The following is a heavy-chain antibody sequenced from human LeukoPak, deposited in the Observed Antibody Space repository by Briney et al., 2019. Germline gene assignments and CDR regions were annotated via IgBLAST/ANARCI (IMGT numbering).Heavy chain of an antibody. D-gene: IGHD3-3*01. J-gene: IGHJ4*02. CDR1: GGSISSGDYY. V-gene: IGHV4-30-4*01. CDR3: ARGSWDYDFWGGYCVDY. Sequence: SETLSLTCSVSGGSISSGDYYWSWIRQPPGKGLEWIGYMYYSGSTYYNPSLKSRVTMSIDTSKNQFSLKLSSVTAADTAVYYCARGSWDYDFWGGYCVDYWGRGTLVTVSS. CDR2: MYYSGST.